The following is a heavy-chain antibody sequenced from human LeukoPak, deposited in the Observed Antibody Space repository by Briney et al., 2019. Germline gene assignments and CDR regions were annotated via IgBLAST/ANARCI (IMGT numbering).Heavy chain of an antibody. J-gene: IGHJ4*02. CDR2: INHSGST. D-gene: IGHD2-2*01. V-gene: IGHV4-34*01. CDR3: ARGLADIVVVPAAIPSSAYYFDY. CDR1: GGSFSGYY. Sequence: SETLSLTCAVYGGSFSGYYWSWIRQPPGKGLEWIGEINHSGSTNYNPSLKSRVTISVDTSKNQFSLELSSVTAADTAVYYCARGLADIVVVPAAIPSSAYYFDYWGQGTLVTVSS.